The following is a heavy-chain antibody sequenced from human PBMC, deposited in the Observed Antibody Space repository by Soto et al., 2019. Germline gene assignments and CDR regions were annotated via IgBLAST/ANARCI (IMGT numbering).Heavy chain of an antibody. CDR1: GFTFSDFG. J-gene: IGHJ3*02. CDR2: IWYHGGNE. Sequence: QVQLVESGGGVVQPGRSLRLSCAVSGFTFSDFGMHWVRQAPVKGLEWVALIWYHGGNEEYADYVKGRFSISRDNSKNTLYLQMDSLRAEDTDVYYCARRGCVKGVCYNSYDMWGQGTMVTVSS. V-gene: IGHV3-33*03. CDR3: ARRGCVKGVCYNSYDM. D-gene: IGHD2-8*01.